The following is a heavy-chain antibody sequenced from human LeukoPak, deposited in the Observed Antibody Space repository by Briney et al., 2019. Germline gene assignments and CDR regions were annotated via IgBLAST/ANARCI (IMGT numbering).Heavy chain of an antibody. V-gene: IGHV3-30*02. CDR1: GFTLSNSW. J-gene: IGHJ4*02. Sequence: GGSLRLSCAASGFTLSNSWMNWGRQAPGKGLEWVAFIRYDGSNKYYADSVKGRFTISRDNSKNTLYLQMNSLRAEDTAVYYCAKDRGGSYYYFDYWGQGTLVTVSS. D-gene: IGHD1-26*01. CDR3: AKDRGGSYYYFDY. CDR2: IRYDGSNK.